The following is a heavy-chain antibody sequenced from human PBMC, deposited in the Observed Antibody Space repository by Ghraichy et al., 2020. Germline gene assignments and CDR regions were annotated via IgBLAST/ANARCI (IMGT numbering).Heavy chain of an antibody. CDR2: INQDGSEK. D-gene: IGHD3-22*01. V-gene: IGHV3-7*03. Sequence: GGSLRLSCGASGFTFSSYWMTWVRQAPGKGLEWVANINQDGSEKYYVDSVKGRFTASRDNAKNSLYLQMNSLRAEDTAVYYCARAVTWSSGYYSVFEYWGQGALVTVPS. CDR3: ARAVTWSSGYYSVFEY. CDR1: GFTFSSYW. J-gene: IGHJ4*02.